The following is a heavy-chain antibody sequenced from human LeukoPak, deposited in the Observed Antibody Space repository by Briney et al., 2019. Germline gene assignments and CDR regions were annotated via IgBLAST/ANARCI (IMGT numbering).Heavy chain of an antibody. D-gene: IGHD4-17*01. CDR2: IYYSGST. J-gene: IGHJ4*02. CDR3: ARGGNYGDYDGYFDY. Sequence: SETLSLTCTVSGGSISSYYWSWIGQPPGKGLEWTGYIYYSGSTNYNPSLRSRVTISVDTSKNQFSLKLSSVTAADTAVYYCARGGNYGDYDGYFDYWGQGTLVTVSS. CDR1: GGSISSYY. V-gene: IGHV4-59*08.